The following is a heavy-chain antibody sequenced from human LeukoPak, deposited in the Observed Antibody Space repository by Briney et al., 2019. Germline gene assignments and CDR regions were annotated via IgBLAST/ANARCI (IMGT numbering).Heavy chain of an antibody. V-gene: IGHV3-30*18. CDR3: AKGGSHFDY. J-gene: IGHJ4*02. CDR1: GFTFSSYG. CDR2: ISYDGSNK. D-gene: IGHD3-16*01. Sequence: SGGSLRLSCAASGFTFSSYGMHWVRQAPGKGLGWVAVISYDGSNKYYAGSVKGRFTISRDNSKNTLYLQMNSLRAEDTAVYYCAKGGSHFDYWGQGTLVTVSS.